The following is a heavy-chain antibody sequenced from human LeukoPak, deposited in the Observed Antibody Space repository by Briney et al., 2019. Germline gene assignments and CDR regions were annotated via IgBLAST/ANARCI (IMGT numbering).Heavy chain of an antibody. J-gene: IGHJ5*02. Sequence: SETLSLTCTVSGGSISSGGYYWTWIRQHPGKGLEWIGYIYCSGSTKYNPSLKSRVTISVDTSKNQFSLKLSSVTAADTAVYYCARGGTTVTPGLLWFDPWGQGTPVTVSS. CDR2: IYCSGST. V-gene: IGHV4-61*08. CDR3: ARGGTTVTPGLLWFDP. CDR1: GGSISSGGYY. D-gene: IGHD4-17*01.